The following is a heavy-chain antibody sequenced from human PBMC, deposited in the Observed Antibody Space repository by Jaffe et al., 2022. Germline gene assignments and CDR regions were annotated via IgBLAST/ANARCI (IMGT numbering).Heavy chain of an antibody. J-gene: IGHJ3*02. CDR2: ISGSGGST. D-gene: IGHD4-17*01. CDR3: AKDLISLGGDYGDRLAFDI. V-gene: IGHV3-23*01. CDR1: GFTFSSYA. Sequence: EVQLLESGGGLVQPGGSLRLSCAASGFTFSSYAMSWVRQAPGKGLEWVSAISGSGGSTYYADSVKGRFTISRDNSKNTLYLQMNSLRAEDTAVYYCAKDLISLGGDYGDRLAFDIWGQGTMVTVSS.